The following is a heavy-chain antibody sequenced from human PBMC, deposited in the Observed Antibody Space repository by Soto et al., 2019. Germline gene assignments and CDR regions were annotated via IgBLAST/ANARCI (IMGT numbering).Heavy chain of an antibody. J-gene: IGHJ4*02. D-gene: IGHD6-19*01. V-gene: IGHV5-10-1*01. Sequence: EVQLVQSGAEVKKPGESLRISCQGSGYSFSNHWVTWVRQMPGGGLEWMGKIGPTDSDTKYSPSLQGHVTMSFDTSISTAYLQWSILKASDTAMYYCARHALGSSGWHYFDYWGQGTLVTVSS. CDR1: GYSFSNHW. CDR3: ARHALGSSGWHYFDY. CDR2: IGPTDSDT.